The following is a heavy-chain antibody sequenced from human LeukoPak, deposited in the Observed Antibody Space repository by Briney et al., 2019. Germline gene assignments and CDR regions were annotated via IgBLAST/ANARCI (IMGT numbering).Heavy chain of an antibody. Sequence: GESLKISCKGSGYSLTSYWIGWVRQMPGKGLEWMGIIYPGDSDTRYSPSFQGQVTISADKSISTAYLQWSSLKASDTAMYYCARRGANRGYYYYYMDVWGKGTTVTVSS. D-gene: IGHD1-26*01. CDR1: GYSLTSYW. V-gene: IGHV5-51*01. J-gene: IGHJ6*03. CDR2: IYPGDSDT. CDR3: ARRGANRGYYYYYMDV.